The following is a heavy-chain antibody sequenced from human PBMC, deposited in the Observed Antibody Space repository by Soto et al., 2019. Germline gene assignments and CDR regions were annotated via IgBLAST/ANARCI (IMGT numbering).Heavy chain of an antibody. CDR1: GGSFSGYQ. Sequence: QVQLQQWGAGLLKPSETLSLTCAVYGGSFSGYQWSWIRQTPGKGLEWIGEINDSGNINYNPSLKSRVTIFLDTPKKQISLKLSSGTAADTAVYYCARGLILWFGELSRRGGYYYYVDVWGKGTTVIVSS. J-gene: IGHJ6*03. V-gene: IGHV4-34*01. CDR3: ARGLILWFGELSRRGGYYYYVDV. D-gene: IGHD3-10*01. CDR2: INDSGNI.